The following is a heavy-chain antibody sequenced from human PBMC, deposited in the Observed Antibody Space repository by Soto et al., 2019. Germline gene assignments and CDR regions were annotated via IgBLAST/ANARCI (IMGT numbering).Heavy chain of an antibody. D-gene: IGHD3-10*01. CDR1: GFTFNNYA. Sequence: EVQLLESGGGLVQPGGSLRLSCAASGFTFNNYAMTWVRQAPGKGLEWVSAISGGGDTTSYADSVKGRFTGSRDGSKNTLDLQMGRLRAADTALCYCAKGRGGSGSLTPRVDLWGQGTLVTVSS. V-gene: IGHV3-23*01. CDR3: AKGRGGSGSLTPRVDL. J-gene: IGHJ4*02. CDR2: ISGGGDTT.